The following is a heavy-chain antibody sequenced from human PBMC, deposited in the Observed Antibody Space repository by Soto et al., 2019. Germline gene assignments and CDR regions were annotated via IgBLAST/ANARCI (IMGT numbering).Heavy chain of an antibody. CDR3: ARVVPGAEAWFGP. J-gene: IGHJ5*02. CDR2: ISLYSDGT. V-gene: IGHV1-18*01. D-gene: IGHD2-2*01. CDR1: GYTFSNYG. Sequence: QAQLVQSGGEVKRPGASVKVSCKTSGYTFSNYGITWVRQAPGQPLEWLGWISLYSDGTNYAQKFQGRVSMTTDTSTTTAYMELRSLRSDDTAVYYCARVVPGAEAWFGPWGQGPLVTVSS.